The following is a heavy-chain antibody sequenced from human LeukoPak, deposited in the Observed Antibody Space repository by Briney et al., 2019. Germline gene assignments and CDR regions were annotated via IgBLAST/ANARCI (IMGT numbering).Heavy chain of an antibody. CDR3: ARDIEAAGICFDY. Sequence: GGSLRLSCEASGFTFSSFWMNWVRQAPGKGLGWVANINQDGSEKYYVDSVKGRFTISRDNAKNSLYLQMNSLRAEDTAVYYCARDIEAAGICFDYWGQGTLVTVSS. V-gene: IGHV3-7*01. CDR1: GFTFSSFW. CDR2: INQDGSEK. J-gene: IGHJ4*02. D-gene: IGHD6-13*01.